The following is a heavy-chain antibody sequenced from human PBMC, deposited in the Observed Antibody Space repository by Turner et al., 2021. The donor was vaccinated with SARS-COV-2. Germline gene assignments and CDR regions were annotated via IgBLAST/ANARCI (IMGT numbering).Heavy chain of an antibody. CDR1: SFTVSKAW. CDR3: TTGKTYSYVSSAYYYSVDY. J-gene: IGHJ4*02. CDR2: IKRQTDGGTA. V-gene: IGHV3-15*01. Sequence: EVQLVESGGGLVTPGVFLRLSCAASSFTVSKAWMSWVRQGTGKGLKRVGGIKRQTDGGTADYAATVKDKFTISRDDSKNTVNLKMNSLKNEDTAVYYGTTGKTYSYVSSAYYYSVDYWGQGTLVTVSS. D-gene: IGHD3-22*01.